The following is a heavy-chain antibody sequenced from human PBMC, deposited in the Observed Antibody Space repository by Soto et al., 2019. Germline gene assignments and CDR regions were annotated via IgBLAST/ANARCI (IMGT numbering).Heavy chain of an antibody. CDR1: GFTFNNFA. CDR2: VSGSGSNT. Sequence: EVQLMESGGGLEQPGGSLRLSCVASGFTFNNFAMVWVRQAPGKGLEWVSSVSGSGSNTNYADSVKGRFTISRDNSRNTVSLQMNSLRVEDTAVYYCTTGEDRNSNWYGKFVTWGQGTLVTVSS. V-gene: IGHV3-23*01. D-gene: IGHD4-4*01. CDR3: TTGEDRNSNWYGKFVT. J-gene: IGHJ5*02.